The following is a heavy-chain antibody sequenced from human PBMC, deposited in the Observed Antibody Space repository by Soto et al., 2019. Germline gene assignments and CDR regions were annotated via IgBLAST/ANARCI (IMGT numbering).Heavy chain of an antibody. Sequence: QVQLVQSGAEVKKPGASVKVSCKASGYTFTFYYMHWVRQAPGQGLEWTGIINPSGGGTSYAPKFQGRVTMTRDTSTSTVYMELSSLRSEDTAVYYCARGGTGTTYGFDIWGQGTKVTVSS. J-gene: IGHJ3*02. V-gene: IGHV1-46*03. D-gene: IGHD1-1*01. CDR2: INPSGGGT. CDR3: ARGGTGTTYGFDI. CDR1: GYTFTFYY.